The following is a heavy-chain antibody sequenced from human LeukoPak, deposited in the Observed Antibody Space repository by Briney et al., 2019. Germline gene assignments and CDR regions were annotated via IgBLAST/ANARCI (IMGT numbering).Heavy chain of an antibody. CDR2: ISGSGEST. V-gene: IGHV3-23*01. CDR3: ARARPWFDP. J-gene: IGHJ5*02. Sequence: AGGSLRLSCAASGFTFTDYAMSWVRQAPGKGLEWGSAISGSGESTHYAESVKGRFTISRDNSKTTLYLQMNSLRAEDTAVYYCARARPWFDPWGQGTLVTVSS. CDR1: GFTFTDYA.